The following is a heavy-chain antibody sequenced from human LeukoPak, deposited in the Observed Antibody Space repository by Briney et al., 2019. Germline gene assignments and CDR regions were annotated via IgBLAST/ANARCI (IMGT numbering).Heavy chain of an antibody. D-gene: IGHD3-10*01. CDR3: ASLDYYGSGSSY. V-gene: IGHV4-34*01. Sequence: PSETLSLTCAVYGGSFSGYYWSWIRQPPGKGLEWIGEINHSGSTNYNPSLKSRVTMSVDTSKNQFSLKLSSVTAADTAVYYCASLDYYGSGSSYWGQGTLVTVSS. J-gene: IGHJ4*02. CDR2: INHSGST. CDR1: GGSFSGYY.